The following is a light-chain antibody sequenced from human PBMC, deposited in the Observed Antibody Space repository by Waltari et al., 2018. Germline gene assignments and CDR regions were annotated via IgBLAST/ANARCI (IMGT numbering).Light chain of an antibody. Sequence: LSVSQGERATLSCRASQSISINMVWYQQRPGQAPRLLIYEASMRATDIPARFSGSGSGTEFTLTISSVQSEDAAVYYCQQFNDWPRTFGQGTKVEIK. CDR1: QSISIN. J-gene: IGKJ1*01. V-gene: IGKV3-15*01. CDR3: QQFNDWPRT. CDR2: EAS.